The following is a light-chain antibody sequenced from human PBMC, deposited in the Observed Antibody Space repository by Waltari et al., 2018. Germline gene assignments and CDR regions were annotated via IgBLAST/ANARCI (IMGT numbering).Light chain of an antibody. J-gene: IGKJ5*01. CDR1: ESVSSY. Sequence: EIELTQSPATLSLSPGERATLSCRANESVSSYLAWYQQKPGQAPRLLIYDASNRAAGIPARFSGSGYETDFTLTISSLEPEDFAIYYCQQRTNWVTTFGQGTRLDIK. CDR2: DAS. V-gene: IGKV3-11*01. CDR3: QQRTNWVTT.